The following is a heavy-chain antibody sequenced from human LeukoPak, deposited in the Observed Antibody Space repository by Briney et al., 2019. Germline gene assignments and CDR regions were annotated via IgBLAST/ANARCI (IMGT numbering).Heavy chain of an antibody. V-gene: IGHV1-8*01. J-gene: IGHJ4*02. D-gene: IGHD5/OR15-5a*01. CDR1: GYTFSSYD. CDR3: TRGNVVSGDY. CDR2: VSPNSGNT. Sequence: GASVKVSCKASGYTFSSYDINWVRQATGQGLEWMGWVSPNSGNTGYAQKFQGRVTMTRNTSISTAYMELSSLRSEDTALYYCTRGNVVSGDYWGQGTLVTVSS.